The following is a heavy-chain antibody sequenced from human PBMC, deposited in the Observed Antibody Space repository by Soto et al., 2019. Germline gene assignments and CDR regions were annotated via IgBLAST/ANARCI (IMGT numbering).Heavy chain of an antibody. J-gene: IGHJ4*02. Sequence: EVHLLESGGSLIQPGGSLRLSCAASGFTFSSYAMSWVRLAPGTGLEWVSVITGSGGTTYYADSVKGRFTISRDNSKNTLYLQMNSLRAEDTAVYYCAKPNLYCSSTSCYDSWGQGTLVTVSS. D-gene: IGHD2-2*01. CDR1: GFTFSSYA. V-gene: IGHV3-23*01. CDR3: AKPNLYCSSTSCYDS. CDR2: ITGSGGTT.